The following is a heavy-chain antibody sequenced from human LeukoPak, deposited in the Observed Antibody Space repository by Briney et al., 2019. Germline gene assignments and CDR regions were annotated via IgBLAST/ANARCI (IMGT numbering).Heavy chain of an antibody. J-gene: IGHJ4*02. CDR1: GFTFSSYW. CDR2: INSDGSST. V-gene: IGHV3-74*01. D-gene: IGHD3-22*01. CDR3: ARGEGYYYDSSGYLFDY. Sequence: GGSLRLSCAASGFTFSSYWMHWVRQAPGKGLVWVSRINSDGSSTSYADSVKGRFTISRDNAKNTLYLQMNSLRAEDTAVYYCARGEGYYYDSSGYLFDYWGQGTLVTVSS.